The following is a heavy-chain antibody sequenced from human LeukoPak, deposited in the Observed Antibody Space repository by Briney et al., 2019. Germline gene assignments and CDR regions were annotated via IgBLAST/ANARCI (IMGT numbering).Heavy chain of an antibody. V-gene: IGHV4-34*01. J-gene: IGHJ4*02. Sequence: ASETLSLTCAVYGDSFSDYNWSWVRQPPGKGLEWIGQINHSGNTKYNPSLESRITISVDTSRSQFSLKMTSMTAADTAVYYCARGVPGLWGQGTLVTVSS. CDR1: GDSFSDYN. CDR3: ARGVPGL. D-gene: IGHD3-10*01. CDR2: INHSGNT.